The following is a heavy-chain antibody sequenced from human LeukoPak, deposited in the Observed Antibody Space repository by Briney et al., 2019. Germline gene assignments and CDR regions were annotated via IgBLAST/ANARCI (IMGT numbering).Heavy chain of an antibody. CDR3: ARRDSGSYSLPFDH. V-gene: IGHV3-7*05. D-gene: IGHD1-26*01. CDR1: GFTFSSYW. CDR2: IRHDGREK. J-gene: IGHJ4*02. Sequence: PGGSLRLSCAASGFTFSSYWMSWVRPAPGKGLEWVANIRHDGREKYYVDSVKGRFTISRDNAKNSLYLQMNSLSAEDTAVYYCARRDSGSYSLPFDHWGQGTLVTVSS.